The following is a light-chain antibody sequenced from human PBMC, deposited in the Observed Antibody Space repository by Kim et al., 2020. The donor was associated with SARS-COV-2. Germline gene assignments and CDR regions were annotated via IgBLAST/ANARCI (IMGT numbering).Light chain of an antibody. V-gene: IGKV3-20*01. CDR1: QSVSSSY. Sequence: LSPGERATLSCRASQSVSSSYLAWYQQKPGQAPRLLIYGASSMATGIPDRFSGSGSGTDFTLTISRLEPEDFAVYYCQQYGSSRTFGQGTKVDIK. CDR2: GAS. J-gene: IGKJ1*01. CDR3: QQYGSSRT.